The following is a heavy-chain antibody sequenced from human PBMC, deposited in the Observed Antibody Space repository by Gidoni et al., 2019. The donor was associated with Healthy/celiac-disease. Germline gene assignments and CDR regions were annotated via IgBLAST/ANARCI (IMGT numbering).Heavy chain of an antibody. CDR1: GYSFTSYW. CDR2: IYPGDTDT. Sequence: EVQLVQSGAEVKKPGESLNISRKGSGYSFTSYWTGCVRQMPGKGLGWMGIIYPGDTDTGYSTSFQGQVTISADKSISTAYLQWSSLKASDTAMYYCARIAEAGNWYFDLWGRGTLVTVSS. J-gene: IGHJ2*01. V-gene: IGHV5-51*03. CDR3: ARIAEAGNWYFDL. D-gene: IGHD6-13*01.